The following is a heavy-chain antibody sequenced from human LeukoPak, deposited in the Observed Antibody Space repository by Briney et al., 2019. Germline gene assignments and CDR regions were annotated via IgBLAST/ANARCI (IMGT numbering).Heavy chain of an antibody. Sequence: SSVKVSCKASGGTFSSYAISWVRQAPGQGLEWMGGIIPMFGTANYAQKFQGRVTITTDESTSTAYMELSSLRSEDTAVYYCARGYSSSSGRGDYWGQGTLVTVPS. J-gene: IGHJ4*02. CDR1: GGTFSSYA. CDR3: ARGYSSSSGRGDY. CDR2: IIPMFGTA. D-gene: IGHD6-6*01. V-gene: IGHV1-69*05.